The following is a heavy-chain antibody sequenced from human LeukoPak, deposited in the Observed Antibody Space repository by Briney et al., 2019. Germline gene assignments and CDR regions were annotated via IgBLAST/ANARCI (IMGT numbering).Heavy chain of an antibody. CDR3: ARVQWELLYPDY. D-gene: IGHD1-26*01. J-gene: IGHJ4*02. Sequence: SETLSLTCAVYGGSFSGYYWSWIRQPPGKGLEWIGEINHSGSTNYNPSLKSRVTISVDTSKNQFPLKLSSVTAADTAVYYCARVQWELLYPDYWGQGTLVTVSS. CDR2: INHSGST. V-gene: IGHV4-34*01. CDR1: GGSFSGYY.